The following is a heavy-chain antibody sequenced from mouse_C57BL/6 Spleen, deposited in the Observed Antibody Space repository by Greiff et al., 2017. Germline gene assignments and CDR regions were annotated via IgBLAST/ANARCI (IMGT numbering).Heavy chain of an antibody. CDR3: ARPFTTAYYFDY. CDR1: GYTFTSYW. Sequence: QVQLKQPGTELVKPGASVKLSCKASGYTFTSYWMHWVKQRPGQGLEWIGNINPSNGGTNYNEKFKSKATLTVDKSSSTAYMQLSSLTSEDSAVYYCARPFTTAYYFDYWGQGTTLTVSS. D-gene: IGHD1-2*01. V-gene: IGHV1-53*01. J-gene: IGHJ2*01. CDR2: INPSNGGT.